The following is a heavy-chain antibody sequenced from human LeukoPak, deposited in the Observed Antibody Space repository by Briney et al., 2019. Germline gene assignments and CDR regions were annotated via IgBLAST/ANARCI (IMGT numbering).Heavy chain of an antibody. CDR2: IYYSGTT. Sequence: SETLSLICTVSGGSISYYHWSWIRQSPGKGLEWIGYIYYSGTTNYNPSLKSRVTISVDTSKNQFSLQLRSVTAADTAVYYCAREDPQTTVPEGMDVWGQGTTVTVSS. V-gene: IGHV4-59*01. J-gene: IGHJ6*02. CDR3: AREDPQTTVPEGMDV. CDR1: GGSISYYH. D-gene: IGHD4-17*01.